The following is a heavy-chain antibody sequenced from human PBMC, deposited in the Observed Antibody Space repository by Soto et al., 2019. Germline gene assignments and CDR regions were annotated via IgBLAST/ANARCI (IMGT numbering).Heavy chain of an antibody. D-gene: IGHD3-9*01. Sequence: GSLRLSCAASGFTFSNAWMSWVRQAPGKGLEGVGRIISKSDGGTTDSAAPVKCRFTISRKYSKNTLYLQMNSLKTEDTAVYYCTTAPVLRYFDWLLSPGSELSHYWGQGTLVTVSS. J-gene: IGHJ4*02. CDR1: GFTFSNAW. CDR3: TTAPVLRYFDWLLSPGSELSHY. CDR2: IISKSDGGTT. V-gene: IGHV3-15*01.